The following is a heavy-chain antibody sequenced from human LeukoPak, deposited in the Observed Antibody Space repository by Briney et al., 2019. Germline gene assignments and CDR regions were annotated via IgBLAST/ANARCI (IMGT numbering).Heavy chain of an antibody. CDR3: SLARSEYHYGMDV. CDR2: TYYRYKWYY. CDR1: GDSGSSISVA. V-gene: IGHV6-1*01. J-gene: IGHJ6*02. Sequence: SQTLSLTCAISGDSGSSISVAWNWIRQSPSRGLEWLGSTYYRYKWYYEYGVSVKSRIHIRPDTSHNQFSLQLTSVTPEDTAVYYCSLARSEYHYGMDVWGQGTTVTVSS.